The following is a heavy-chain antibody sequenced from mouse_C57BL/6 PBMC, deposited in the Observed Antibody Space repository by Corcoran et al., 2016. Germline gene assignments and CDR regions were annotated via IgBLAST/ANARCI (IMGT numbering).Heavy chain of an antibody. CDR3: VRSGLYGSRGYAMDY. J-gene: IGHJ4*01. D-gene: IGHD1-1*01. CDR1: GYTFTSYG. V-gene: IGHV1-81*01. Sequence: QVQLQQSGAELARPGASVKLSCKASGYTFTSYGISWVKQRTGQGLEWIGEIYPRSGNTYYNEKFKGKATLTADKSSSTAYMELRSLTSEDSAVYFCVRSGLYGSRGYAMDYWGQGTSVTVSS. CDR2: IYPRSGNT.